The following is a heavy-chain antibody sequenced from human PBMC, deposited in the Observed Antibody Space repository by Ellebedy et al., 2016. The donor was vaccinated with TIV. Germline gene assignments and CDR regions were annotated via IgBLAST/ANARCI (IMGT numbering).Heavy chain of an antibody. J-gene: IGHJ3*02. Sequence: GESLKISCAASGFTFSSYWMSWVRQAPGKGLEWVANIRGDGSLKNYLDSVGGRITISRDNAKNSLFLQMSNLRAADTAVYYCVRDLSPSGGGKYFDAFDIWGRGTMVTVSS. CDR1: GFTFSSYW. CDR2: IRGDGSLK. V-gene: IGHV3-7*03. D-gene: IGHD2-15*01. CDR3: VRDLSPSGGGKYFDAFDI.